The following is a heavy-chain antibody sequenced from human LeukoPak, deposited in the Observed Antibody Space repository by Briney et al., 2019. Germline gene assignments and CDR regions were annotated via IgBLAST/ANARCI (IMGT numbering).Heavy chain of an antibody. J-gene: IGHJ4*02. CDR2: MNPNSGNT. V-gene: IGHV1-8*01. D-gene: IGHD6-19*01. CDR1: GYTFTSYD. CDR3: ARRSGWYYFDY. Sequence: ASVKVSCKASGYTFTSYDINWVRQATGQGLEWMGWMNPNSGNTGYAQKFQGRVNMTRNTSISTAYMELSSLRSEDTAVYSCARRSGWYYFDYWGQGTLVTVSS.